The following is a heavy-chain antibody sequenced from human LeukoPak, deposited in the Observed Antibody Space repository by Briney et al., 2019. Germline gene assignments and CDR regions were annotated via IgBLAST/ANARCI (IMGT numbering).Heavy chain of an antibody. CDR2: ISSSSSTI. CDR1: GFTFSSYS. V-gene: IGHV3-48*01. CDR3: ARDWTQFDY. D-gene: IGHD3/OR15-3a*01. Sequence: PGGSLRLSCAASGFTFSSYSMNWVRQAPGKGLEWVSYISSSSSTIYYADSVKGRFTISRDNAKNSLYLQMNSLRAEDTAVYYCARDWTQFDYWGRGTLVTVSS. J-gene: IGHJ4*02.